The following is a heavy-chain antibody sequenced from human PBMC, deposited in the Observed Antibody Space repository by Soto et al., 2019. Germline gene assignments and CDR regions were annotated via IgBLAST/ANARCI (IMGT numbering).Heavy chain of an antibody. CDR3: ARSSSKVELEGWFDP. D-gene: IGHD1-7*01. Sequence: QVQLVQSGAEVKKPGASVKVSCKASGYTFTSYGISWVRQAPGQGLDWMGWISAYNGNTNYAQKLQGRVTMTTDTSTRTAYMELRSLRSDDTAVYYCARSSSKVELEGWFDPWCQGPLVTVSS. CDR2: ISAYNGNT. V-gene: IGHV1-18*04. CDR1: GYTFTSYG. J-gene: IGHJ5*02.